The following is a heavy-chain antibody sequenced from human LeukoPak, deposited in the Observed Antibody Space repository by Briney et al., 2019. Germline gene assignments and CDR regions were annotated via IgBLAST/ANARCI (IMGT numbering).Heavy chain of an antibody. CDR2: ISSSSTYI. CDR3: AGDYEGNLAFDI. J-gene: IGHJ3*02. D-gene: IGHD4-23*01. Sequence: PGGSLTLSCAASGFSFSNCSMNWVRQPPGKGLEWVSSISSSSTYIYYADSLEGRFTISRDNVRNSLYLQMNSLRAEDTAVYYCAGDYEGNLAFDIWGQGTMVTVSS. CDR1: GFSFSNCS. V-gene: IGHV3-21*01.